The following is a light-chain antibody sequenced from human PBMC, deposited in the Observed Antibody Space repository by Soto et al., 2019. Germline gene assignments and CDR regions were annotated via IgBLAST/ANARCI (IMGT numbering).Light chain of an antibody. Sequence: QSALTQPASVSGSPGQSITISCTGTSSDVGSHNFVSWYQQHPGKAPELMIYEVSTRPSGVSNRFSGSKSGNTASLTISGLQAEDEADYYCYSYVGSISFGGGTKVTVL. V-gene: IGLV2-23*02. CDR2: EVS. J-gene: IGLJ2*01. CDR3: YSYVGSIS. CDR1: SSDVGSHNF.